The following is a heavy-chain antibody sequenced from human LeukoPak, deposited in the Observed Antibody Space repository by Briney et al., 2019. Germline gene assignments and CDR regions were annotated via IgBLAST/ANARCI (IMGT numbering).Heavy chain of an antibody. CDR3: ARGGPYYYGSGSPGVYYYYMDV. D-gene: IGHD3-10*01. CDR1: GGSISSYY. CDR2: IYTSGST. J-gene: IGHJ6*03. Sequence: SETLSLTCTVSGGSISSYYWSWIRQPAGKGLEWIGRIYTSGSTNYNPSLKSRVTMSVDTSKNQFSLKLSSVTAAVTAVYYCARGGPYYYGSGSPGVYYYYMDVWGKGTTVTVSS. V-gene: IGHV4-4*07.